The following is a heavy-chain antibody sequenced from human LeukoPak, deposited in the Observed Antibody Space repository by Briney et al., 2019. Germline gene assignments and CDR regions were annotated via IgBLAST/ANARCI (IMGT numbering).Heavy chain of an antibody. Sequence: SETLSLTCTVSGGSISSYYWSWIPQPAGKGLEWIGRIYTSGSTNYNPSLKSRVTMSVDTSKNQFSLKLSSVTAADTAVYYCARAGGYYDSSGYGIDYWGQGTLVTVSS. CDR2: IYTSGST. J-gene: IGHJ4*02. V-gene: IGHV4-4*07. CDR1: GGSISSYY. CDR3: ARAGGYYDSSGYGIDY. D-gene: IGHD3-22*01.